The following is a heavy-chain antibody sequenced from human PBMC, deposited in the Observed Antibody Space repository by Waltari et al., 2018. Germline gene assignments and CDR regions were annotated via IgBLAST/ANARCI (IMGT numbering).Heavy chain of an antibody. D-gene: IGHD3-3*01. J-gene: IGHJ4*02. CDR3: ATIFGVVIDGYFDY. V-gene: IGHV3-74*01. Sequence: EVQLVESGGGLVQPGGSLRLSCAASGFTFSSYWMPWVRQAPGKGLVGVSRINSDGSSTSYADSVKGRFTISRDNAKNTLYLQMNSLRAEDTAVYYCATIFGVVIDGYFDYWGQGTLVTVSS. CDR2: INSDGSST. CDR1: GFTFSSYW.